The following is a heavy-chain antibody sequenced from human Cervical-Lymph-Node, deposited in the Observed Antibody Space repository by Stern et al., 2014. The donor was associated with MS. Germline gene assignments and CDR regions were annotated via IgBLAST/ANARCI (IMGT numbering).Heavy chain of an antibody. J-gene: IGHJ4*02. Sequence: QLQLQESGPGLVKPSETLSLTCTVSGGSISSYYWSWIRQPPGKGLEWIGYIYYSGSTNYNPSLKSRVTISVDTSKNQFSLKLSSVTAADTAVYYCARATAIHFDYWGQGTLVTVSS. CDR3: ARATAIHFDY. D-gene: IGHD2-2*02. V-gene: IGHV4-59*01. CDR2: IYYSGST. CDR1: GGSISSYY.